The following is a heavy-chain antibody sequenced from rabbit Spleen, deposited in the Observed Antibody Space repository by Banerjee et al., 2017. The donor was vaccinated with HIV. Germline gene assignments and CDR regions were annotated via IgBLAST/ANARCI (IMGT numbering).Heavy chain of an antibody. J-gene: IGHJ4*01. Sequence: QQQLEESGGGLVKPGGTLTLTCKASGIAFSSYYYMCWVRQAPGKGPEWIACIFNGDGSTYYASWVNGRFTISRGTSLNTVTLQMTSLTAADTATYFCARENMLVAGSFNLWGPGTLVTVS. D-gene: IGHD4-1*01. CDR3: ARENMLVAGSFNL. CDR1: GIAFSSYYY. V-gene: IGHV1S43*01. CDR2: IFNGDGST.